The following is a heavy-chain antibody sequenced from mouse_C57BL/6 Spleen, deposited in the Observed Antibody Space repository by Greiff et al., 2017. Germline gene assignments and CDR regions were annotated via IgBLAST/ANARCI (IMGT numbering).Heavy chain of an antibody. CDR3: TLPHCYSSRYSFAY. Sequence: VQLQQSGAELVRPGASVKLSCKASGFNIKDDYMHWVKQRPEQGLEWIGWIDPENGDTEYASKFKGKATITADTSSNTAYLQLSSLTSEDTAVYYCTLPHCYSSRYSFAYWGQGTLVTVSA. CDR2: IDPENGDT. V-gene: IGHV14-4*01. D-gene: IGHD1-1*01. CDR1: GFNIKDDY. J-gene: IGHJ3*01.